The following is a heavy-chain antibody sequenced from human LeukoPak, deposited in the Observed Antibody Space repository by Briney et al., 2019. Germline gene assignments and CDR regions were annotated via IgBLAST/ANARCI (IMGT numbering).Heavy chain of an antibody. CDR3: ARDRKVRGVSSFDY. J-gene: IGHJ4*02. CDR1: GYTFTGYG. V-gene: IGHV1-18*01. CDR2: ISAYNGNT. Sequence: ASVKVSCKASGYTFTGYGISWVRQAPGQGLEWMGWISAYNGNTNYAQKLQGRVTMTTDTSTSTAYMELRSLRSDDTAVYYCARDRKVRGVSSFDYWGQGTLVTVSS. D-gene: IGHD3-10*01.